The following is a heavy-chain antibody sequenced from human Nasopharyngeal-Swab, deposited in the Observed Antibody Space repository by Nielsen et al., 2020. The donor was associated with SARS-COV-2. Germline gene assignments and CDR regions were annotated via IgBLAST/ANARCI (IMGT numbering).Heavy chain of an antibody. V-gene: IGHV1-69*13. Sequence: SVKVSCKASGGTFSSYAISWVRQAPGQGLEWMGGIIPIFSTANYAQKFQGRVTITADESTSTAYMELSSLRSEDTAVYYCGSYSESIDDAFDIWGQGTMVTVSS. D-gene: IGHD6-6*01. CDR1: GGTFSSYA. J-gene: IGHJ3*02. CDR2: IIPIFSTA. CDR3: GSYSESIDDAFDI.